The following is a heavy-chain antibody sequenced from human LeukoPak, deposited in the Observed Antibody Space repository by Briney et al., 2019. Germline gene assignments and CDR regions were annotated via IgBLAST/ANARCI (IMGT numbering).Heavy chain of an antibody. CDR2: TYYRSKWSN. CDR1: GDSVSTNSAT. V-gene: IGHV6-1*01. J-gene: IGHJ4*02. D-gene: IGHD3-3*01. Sequence: SSQTLSLTCALSGDSVSTNSATWPWLRQSPSRGLEWLGRTYYRSKWSNDYAVSMKSRITINPDTSKNQFSLHLNSVTPEDTAVYYCAMRRDGEGFDYWGQGTLVTVSS. CDR3: AMRRDGEGFDY.